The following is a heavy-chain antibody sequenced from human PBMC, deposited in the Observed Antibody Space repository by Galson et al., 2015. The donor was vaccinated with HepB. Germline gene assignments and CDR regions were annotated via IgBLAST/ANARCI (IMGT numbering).Heavy chain of an antibody. CDR3: ARDPLTVTGRDY. V-gene: IGHV3-21*01. D-gene: IGHD4-11*01. CDR2: ISSSSSYI. CDR1: GFTFSSYS. Sequence: SLRLSCAASGFTFSSYSMNWVRQAPGKGLEWVSSISSSSSYIYYADSVKGRFTISRDNAKNSLYLQMNSLRAEDTAVYYCARDPLTVTGRDYWGQGTLVTVSS. J-gene: IGHJ4*02.